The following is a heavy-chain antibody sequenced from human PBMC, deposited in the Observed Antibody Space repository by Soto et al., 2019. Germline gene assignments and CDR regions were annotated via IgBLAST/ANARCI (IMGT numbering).Heavy chain of an antibody. Sequence: ASVKVSCKTSGFMFTSSAVQWVRQARGQRLEWIGWLVVGSGNTHYAQHFQERVTLTRDMSTGTAYMELSSLRSEDTAVYYCARVHRLTDPFDYWGQGTLVTVSS. V-gene: IGHV1-58*01. D-gene: IGHD3-10*01. CDR3: ARVHRLTDPFDY. J-gene: IGHJ4*02. CDR1: GFMFTSSA. CDR2: LVVGSGNT.